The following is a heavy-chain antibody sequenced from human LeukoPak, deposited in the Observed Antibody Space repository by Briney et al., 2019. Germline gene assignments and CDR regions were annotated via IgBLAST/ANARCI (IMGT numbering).Heavy chain of an antibody. V-gene: IGHV3-33*06. CDR1: GFTFSSYA. CDR2: IWYDGSNK. Sequence: GGSLRLSCAASGFTFSSYAMHWVRQAPGKGLEWVAVIWYDGSNKYYADSVKGRFTISRDNSKNTLYLQMNSLRAEDTAVYYCAKTARYYFDYWGQGTLVTVSS. CDR3: AKTARYYFDY. D-gene: IGHD2-21*02. J-gene: IGHJ4*02.